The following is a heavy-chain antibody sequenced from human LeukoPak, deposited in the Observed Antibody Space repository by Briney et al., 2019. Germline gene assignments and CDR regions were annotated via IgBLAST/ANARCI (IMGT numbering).Heavy chain of an antibody. J-gene: IGHJ6*04. CDR2: INPNSGGT. V-gene: IGHV1-2*02. D-gene: IGHD2-2*01. CDR1: GGTFSSYA. CDR3: AKARGLYCSSTSCYDCDV. Sequence: PGASVKVSCKASGGTFSSYAISWVRQAPGQGLEWMGWINPNSGGTNYAQKFQGRVTLTRDTSITTAYMELSRLRSDDTAVYYCAKARGLYCSSTSCYDCDVWGKGTTVTVSS.